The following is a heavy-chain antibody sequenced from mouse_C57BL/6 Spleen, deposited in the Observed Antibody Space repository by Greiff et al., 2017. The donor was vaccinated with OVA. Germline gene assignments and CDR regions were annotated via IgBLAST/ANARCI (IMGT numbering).Heavy chain of an antibody. Sequence: QVQLQQPGAELVKPGASVKLSCKASGYTFTSYWMHWVKQRPGQGLEWIGMIHPNSGSTNYNEKFKSKATLTVDKSSSTAYMQLSSLTSEDSAVCDCARGDNWDVAYWGQGTLVTVSA. D-gene: IGHD4-1*01. CDR1: GYTFTSYW. CDR2: IHPNSGST. J-gene: IGHJ3*01. V-gene: IGHV1-64*01. CDR3: ARGDNWDVAY.